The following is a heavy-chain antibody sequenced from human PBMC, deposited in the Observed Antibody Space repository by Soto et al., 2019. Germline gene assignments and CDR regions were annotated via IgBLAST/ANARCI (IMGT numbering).Heavy chain of an antibody. CDR2: IFSNDEK. Sequence: QVTVKESGPVLVKPTETLTLTCTVSGFSLSNAGLGVSWIRQPPGKALEWLAHIFSNDEKSYSTSLKSRLPISSDTSKSQVVLIMTNMDPVDTAQYYCASTYSTSWYWFAPWGQGTLVTVSS. CDR3: ASTYSTSWYWFAP. D-gene: IGHD6-13*01. J-gene: IGHJ5*02. CDR1: GFSLSNAGLG. V-gene: IGHV2-26*04.